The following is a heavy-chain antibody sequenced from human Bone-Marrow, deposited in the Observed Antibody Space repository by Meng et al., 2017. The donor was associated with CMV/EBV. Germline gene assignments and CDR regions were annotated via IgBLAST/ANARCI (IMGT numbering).Heavy chain of an antibody. CDR1: GFTFSDYY. CDR3: ARYQRYCSSTSCSIRLAYYYYGMDV. D-gene: IGHD2-2*01. CDR2: ISSSGSTI. V-gene: IGHV3-11*01. J-gene: IGHJ6*02. Sequence: GGSLRLSCAASGFTFSDYYMSWIRQAPGKGLEWVSYISSSGSTIYYADSVKGRLTISRDNAKNSLYLQMNSLRAEDTAVYYCARYQRYCSSTSCSIRLAYYYYGMDVWGQGTTVTVSS.